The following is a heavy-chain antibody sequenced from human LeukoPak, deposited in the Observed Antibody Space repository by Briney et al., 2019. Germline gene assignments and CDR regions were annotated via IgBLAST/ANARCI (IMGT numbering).Heavy chain of an antibody. CDR1: GFTVSTNY. Sequence: GGSLRLSCVASGFTVSTNYMSWVRQAPGKGPEWISIICRGGDTYYADSVKGRFTISRDNSKNTLYLQMNRLRVEDTAVYYCARDKRYCSSGRCWGIQFGPWGQGTLVTVSS. CDR3: ARDKRYCSSGRCWGIQFGP. V-gene: IGHV3-66*01. D-gene: IGHD2-15*01. CDR2: ICRGGDT. J-gene: IGHJ5*02.